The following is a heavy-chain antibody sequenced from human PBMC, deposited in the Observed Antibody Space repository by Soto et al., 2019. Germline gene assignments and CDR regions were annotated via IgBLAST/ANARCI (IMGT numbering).Heavy chain of an antibody. D-gene: IGHD3-3*01. V-gene: IGHV4-4*07. Sequence: SETLFLTXTVSGGSISSYYWSWIRQPAGKGLEWIGRIYTSGSTNYNPSLKSRVTMSVDTSKNQFSLKLSSVTAADTAVYYCARGLSNCKYYDFWSGCHDSAYYYYGMDVWGQGTTVTVSS. CDR1: GGSISSYY. CDR2: IYTSGST. CDR3: ARGLSNCKYYDFWSGCHDSAYYYYGMDV. J-gene: IGHJ6*02.